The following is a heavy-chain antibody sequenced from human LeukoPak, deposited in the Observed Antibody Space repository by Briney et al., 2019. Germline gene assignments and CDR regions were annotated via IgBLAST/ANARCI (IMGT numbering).Heavy chain of an antibody. Sequence: GGSLRLSCAASGFKFDDYGMSWVRQVPGKGLEWVSGINWNGGSRGYADSVKGRFTISRDNAKNSVYLQMNSLRSEDTAFYHCARDRCSSTSCYNTPNWFDPWGQGTLVTFSS. CDR3: ARDRCSSTSCYNTPNWFDP. D-gene: IGHD2-2*02. CDR2: INWNGGSR. V-gene: IGHV3-20*01. J-gene: IGHJ5*02. CDR1: GFKFDDYG.